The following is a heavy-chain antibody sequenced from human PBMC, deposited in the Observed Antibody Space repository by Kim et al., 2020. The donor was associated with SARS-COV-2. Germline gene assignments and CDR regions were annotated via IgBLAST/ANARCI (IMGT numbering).Heavy chain of an antibody. CDR3: ARVSRDGYNRPDY. Sequence: GGSLRLSCAASGFTFSSYAMHWVRQAPGKGLEWVAVISYDGSNKYYADSVKGRFTISRDNSKNTLYLQMNSLRAEDTAVYYCARVSRDGYNRPDYWGQGTLVTVSS. V-gene: IGHV3-30-3*01. CDR1: GFTFSSYA. CDR2: ISYDGSNK. J-gene: IGHJ4*02. D-gene: IGHD5-12*01.